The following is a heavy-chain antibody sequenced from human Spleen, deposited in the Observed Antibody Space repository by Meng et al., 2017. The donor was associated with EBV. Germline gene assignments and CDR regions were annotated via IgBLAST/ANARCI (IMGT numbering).Heavy chain of an antibody. V-gene: IGHV4-59*01. D-gene: IGHD5-24*01. J-gene: IGHJ4*02. Sequence: QVQLQESGPGLVEPSATLSLPCTVSGGYISSYYWSWIRQPPGKGLEWIGYIFYSGRTNSNPSLKSRVTISVDTSKNQFSLKLSSLTAADTAVYYCARGGDDYNRFGGLYYFDYWGQGTLVTVSS. CDR3: ARGGDDYNRFGGLYYFDY. CDR2: IFYSGRT. CDR1: GGYISSYY.